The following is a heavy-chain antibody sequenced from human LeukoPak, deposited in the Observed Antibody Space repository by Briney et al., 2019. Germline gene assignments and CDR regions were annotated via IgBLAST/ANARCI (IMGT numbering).Heavy chain of an antibody. D-gene: IGHD2-2*01. J-gene: IGHJ4*02. CDR1: GYTFTSYG. Sequence: SVKVSCKASGYTFTSYGISWVRQAPGQGLEWMGGIIPIFGTANYAQKFQGRVTITADESTSTAYMELSSLRSEDTAVYYCARADLGYCSSTSCYYFDYWGQGTLVTVSS. CDR3: ARADLGYCSSTSCYYFDY. V-gene: IGHV1-69*13. CDR2: IIPIFGTA.